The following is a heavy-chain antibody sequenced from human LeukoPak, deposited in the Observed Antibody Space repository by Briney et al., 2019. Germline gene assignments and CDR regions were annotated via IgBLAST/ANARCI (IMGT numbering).Heavy chain of an antibody. CDR2: MNPNSGNT. CDR3: ARTAALDAFDI. D-gene: IGHD6-13*01. Sequence: ASVKVSCKASGYTFTSYDINWVRQATGQGLEWMGWMNPNSGNTGYAQKFQGRVTITRNTSISTAYMELSSLRSEDTAVYYGARTAALDAFDIWGQGTMVTVSS. V-gene: IGHV1-8*03. CDR1: GYTFTSYD. J-gene: IGHJ3*02.